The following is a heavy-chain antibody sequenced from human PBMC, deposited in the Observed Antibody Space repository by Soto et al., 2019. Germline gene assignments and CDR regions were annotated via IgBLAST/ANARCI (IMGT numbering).Heavy chain of an antibody. V-gene: IGHV3-23*01. Sequence: HPGGSLRLSCAASGFTFSSYAMSWVRQAPGKGLEWVSTFSGSSDNTYYADSVKGRFTISRDNSKNKLYLQMNNLRAEDTAVYYCAKRGNSPPFRYYFDYWGQGTPVTVSS. CDR2: FSGSSDNT. D-gene: IGHD3-10*01. CDR3: AKRGNSPPFRYYFDY. CDR1: GFTFSSYA. J-gene: IGHJ4*02.